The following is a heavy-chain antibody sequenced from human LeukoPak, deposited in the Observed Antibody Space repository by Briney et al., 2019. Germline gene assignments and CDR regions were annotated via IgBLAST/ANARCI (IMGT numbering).Heavy chain of an antibody. Sequence: SETLSLTYAVYGGSFSGYYLSWIRQPPGKGLEWIGEINHSGSTNYNPSLKSRVTISVDTSKNQFSLKLSSVTAADTSVYYCARGSRFRRWQNPGEPFDSWGQGTLVTVSS. J-gene: IGHJ4*02. CDR1: GGSFSGYY. V-gene: IGHV4-34*01. D-gene: IGHD4-23*01. CDR3: ARGSRFRRWQNPGEPFDS. CDR2: INHSGST.